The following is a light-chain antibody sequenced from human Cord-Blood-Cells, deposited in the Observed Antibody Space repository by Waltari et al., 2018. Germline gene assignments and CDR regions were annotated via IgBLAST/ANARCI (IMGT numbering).Light chain of an antibody. CDR2: AAS. V-gene: IGKV1-39*01. J-gene: IGKJ5*01. CDR3: QQSYSTIT. CDR1: QSISSY. Sequence: DIQMTQSPSSLSASVGDRVTITCRASQSISSYLNWYQQKPGKAPKPLIYAASSVQSGVPSRFSGSGSGTDYTLTISSLQPEDFATYYCQQSYSTITFGQGTRLEIK.